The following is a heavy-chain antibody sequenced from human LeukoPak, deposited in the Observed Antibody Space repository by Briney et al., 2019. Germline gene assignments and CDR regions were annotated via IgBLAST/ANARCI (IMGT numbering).Heavy chain of an antibody. D-gene: IGHD4-17*01. CDR3: ARGRGPTVTYYFDY. Sequence: GGSLRLSCAASGFTFSSYAMHWVRQAPGKGLEWVAVISYDGDNQYYADSVKGRFTISRDNSKNTLYLQMNSLRTEDTAVYYCARGRGPTVTYYFDYWGQGTLVTVSS. CDR2: ISYDGDNQ. V-gene: IGHV3-30-3*01. J-gene: IGHJ4*02. CDR1: GFTFSSYA.